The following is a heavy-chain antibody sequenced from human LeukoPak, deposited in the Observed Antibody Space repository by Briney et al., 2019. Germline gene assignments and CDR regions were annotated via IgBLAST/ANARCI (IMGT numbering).Heavy chain of an antibody. Sequence: ASVKVSCKASGGPFSSYAISWVRQAPGQGLEWMGIINPSGGSTSYAQKFQGRVTMTRDMSTSTDYMELSSLRSEDTAVYYCAREGEYYAESGNLIDAADVWGQGTMVIVSA. CDR3: AREGEYYAESGNLIDAADV. J-gene: IGHJ3*01. V-gene: IGHV1-46*01. CDR1: GGPFSSYA. D-gene: IGHD3-10*01. CDR2: INPSGGST.